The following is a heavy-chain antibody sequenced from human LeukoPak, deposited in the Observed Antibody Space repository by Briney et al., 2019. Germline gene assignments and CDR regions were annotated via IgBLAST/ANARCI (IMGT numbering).Heavy chain of an antibody. CDR1: GFIFSSYW. D-gene: IGHD5-18*01. CDR3: ASVLGGYSYGLTTLFDY. J-gene: IGHJ4*02. CDR2: IKQDGSDK. V-gene: IGHV3-7*03. Sequence: GGSLRLSCAASGFIFSSYWMSWVRKAPGKGLEWVANIKQDGSDKYYVDSVKGRFTISRDNAKNSLYLQMNSLRAEDTAVYYCASVLGGYSYGLTTLFDYWGQGTLVTVSS.